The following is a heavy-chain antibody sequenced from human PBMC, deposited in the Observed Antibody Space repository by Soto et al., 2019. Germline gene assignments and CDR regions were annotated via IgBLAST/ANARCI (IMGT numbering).Heavy chain of an antibody. CDR1: GISFSNYW. CDR2: IFPDDSHI. D-gene: IGHD3-22*01. Sequence: GESLKISCKGSGISFSNYWICWVLQLPGKDLQWMGAIFPDDSHIRNSPSFQGQVTISADKSITTAYLQLTSLKASDTAVYFCARHRTSGYLKNDAFDIWGQGTMVTV. J-gene: IGHJ3*02. V-gene: IGHV5-51*01. CDR3: ARHRTSGYLKNDAFDI.